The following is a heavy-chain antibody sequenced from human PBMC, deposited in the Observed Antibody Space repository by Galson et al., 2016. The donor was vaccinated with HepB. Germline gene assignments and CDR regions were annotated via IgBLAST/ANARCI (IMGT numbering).Heavy chain of an antibody. CDR1: GFTFSSYW. D-gene: IGHD5-18*01. V-gene: IGHV3-74*01. CDR3: ATSNSYGYVH. Sequence: SLRLSCAASGFTFSSYWMHWVRQAPGKGLVWVSRINGDGSSIDYADSVKGRFTISRDNLKNTVHLQMDSLRAKDTALYYCATSNSYGYVHWGQGALVTVSS. J-gene: IGHJ4*02. CDR2: INGDGSSI.